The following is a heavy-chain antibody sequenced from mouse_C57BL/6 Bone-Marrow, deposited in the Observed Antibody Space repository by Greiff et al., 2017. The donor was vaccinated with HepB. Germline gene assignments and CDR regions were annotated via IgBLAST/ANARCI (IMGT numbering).Heavy chain of an antibody. CDR2: IYPGNSDT. D-gene: IGHD1-1*01. V-gene: IGHV1-5*01. CDR1: GYTFTSYW. J-gene: IGHJ2*01. CDR3: CSFFDY. Sequence: VQLHQSGTVLARPGASVKMSCKTSGYTFTSYWMHWVKQRPGQGLEWIGAIYPGNSDTSYNQKFKGKDKLTAVTSASTAYMELSSLTNEDSAVYYCCSFFDYWGQGTTLTVSS.